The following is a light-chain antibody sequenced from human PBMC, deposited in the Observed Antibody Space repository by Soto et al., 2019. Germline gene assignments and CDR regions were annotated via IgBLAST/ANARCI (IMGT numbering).Light chain of an antibody. CDR2: YDS. CDR3: QVWDSGSDHRV. Sequence: SYELTQPPSVSVAPGQTARITCGGDNIRTKSVHWFQQKPGQAPVLVIYYDSDRPSGIPERFSGSNSGNTATLTISRVEAGDEADYYCQVWDSGSDHRVFGGGTKLTV. V-gene: IGLV3-21*04. J-gene: IGLJ3*02. CDR1: NIRTKS.